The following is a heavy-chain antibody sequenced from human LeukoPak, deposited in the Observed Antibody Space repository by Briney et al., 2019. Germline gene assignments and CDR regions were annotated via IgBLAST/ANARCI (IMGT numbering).Heavy chain of an antibody. J-gene: IGHJ6*02. V-gene: IGHV3-23*01. CDR3: ASARPYSSSWYYYGMDV. Sequence: PGGSLRLSCAASGFTFSSYAMSWVRQAPGKGLEWVSAISGSGGSTYYADSVKGRFTISRDNSKNTLYLQMNSLRAEDTAVYYCASARPYSSSWYYYGMDVWGQGTTVTVSS. CDR2: ISGSGGST. CDR1: GFTFSSYA. D-gene: IGHD6-13*01.